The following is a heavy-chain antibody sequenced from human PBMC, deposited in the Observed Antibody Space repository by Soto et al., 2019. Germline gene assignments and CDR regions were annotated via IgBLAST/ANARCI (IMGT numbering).Heavy chain of an antibody. CDR1: SESFSKYY. CDR2: SNQSGST. CDR3: ARGYYCDSGSSFPD. Sequence: QVQLQQWGAGLLKSSETLSLTCAVYSESFSKYYWNWIRQSPGKGLEWIGESNQSGSTNYNPSLKSRVTISIDTYKSQFSRKLNSVTVADTAMYYCARGYYCDSGSSFPDWGQGTLVTVSS. V-gene: IGHV4-34*01. J-gene: IGHJ4*02. D-gene: IGHD3-10*01.